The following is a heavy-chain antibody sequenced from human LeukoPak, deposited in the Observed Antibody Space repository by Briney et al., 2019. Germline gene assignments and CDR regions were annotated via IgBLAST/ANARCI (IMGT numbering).Heavy chain of an antibody. J-gene: IGHJ4*02. D-gene: IGHD1-26*01. Sequence: GASVKVSCKVSGYTLTELSMHWVRQAPGKGLEWMGGFDPEDGETIYAQKLQGRVTMTEDTSTDTAYMELSSLRSEDTAVYYCATGGMGATWDPTTYYFDYWGQGTLVTVSS. CDR3: ATGGMGATWDPTTYYFDY. CDR2: FDPEDGET. CDR1: GYTLTELS. V-gene: IGHV1-24*01.